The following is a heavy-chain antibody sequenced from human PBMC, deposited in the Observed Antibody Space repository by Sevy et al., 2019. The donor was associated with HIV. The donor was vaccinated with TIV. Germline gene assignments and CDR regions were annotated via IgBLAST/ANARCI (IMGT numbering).Heavy chain of an antibody. CDR2: IWYDGSNK. V-gene: IGHV3-33*01. CDR1: GFTFSSYG. J-gene: IGHJ4*02. CDR3: ARTGNSGSYLAGYFDY. Sequence: GGSLRLSCAASGFTFSSYGMHWVRQAPGKGLEWVAVIWYDGSNKYYADSVKGRFTISRDNFKNTLYLQMNSLRAEDTAGYYCARTGNSGSYLAGYFDYWGQGTLVTVSS. D-gene: IGHD1-26*01.